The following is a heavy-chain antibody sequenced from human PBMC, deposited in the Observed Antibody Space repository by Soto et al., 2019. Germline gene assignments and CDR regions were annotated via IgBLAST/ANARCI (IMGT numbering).Heavy chain of an antibody. D-gene: IGHD2-2*01. Sequence: QVQLVESGGGVVQPGRSLRLSCAASGFTFSSYGMHWVRQSPGKGLEWVAVIWYDGSNKYYADSVKGRFTISRDNSKNTLYLQMNSLRAEYTAVYYCARGNLRDCSSTSCPILDYWGQGTLVTVSS. CDR2: IWYDGSNK. J-gene: IGHJ4*02. CDR3: ARGNLRDCSSTSCPILDY. V-gene: IGHV3-33*01. CDR1: GFTFSSYG.